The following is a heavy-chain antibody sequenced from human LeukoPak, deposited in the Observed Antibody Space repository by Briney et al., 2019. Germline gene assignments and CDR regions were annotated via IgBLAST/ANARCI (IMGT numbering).Heavy chain of an antibody. Sequence: WASVKVSCKASGGTFSSYAISWVRQAPGQGLEWMGRIIPILGIANYARKFQGRVTITADKSTSTAYMELSSLRSEDTAVYYCARDEGRDGYNFVATSDYWGQGTLVTVSS. D-gene: IGHD5-24*01. J-gene: IGHJ4*02. CDR3: ARDEGRDGYNFVATSDY. V-gene: IGHV1-69*04. CDR1: GGTFSSYA. CDR2: IIPILGIA.